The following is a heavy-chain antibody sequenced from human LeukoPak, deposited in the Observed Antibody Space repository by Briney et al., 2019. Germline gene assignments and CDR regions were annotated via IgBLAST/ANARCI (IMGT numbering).Heavy chain of an antibody. D-gene: IGHD3-16*01. J-gene: IGHJ4*02. CDR3: ASHHGRGEAFDY. CDR1: GASISDYY. CDR2: MYYSGIP. Sequence: SETLSLTCTVSGASISDYYWSWIRQPPGKRLEGIAYMYYSGIPNYSRSLKSRVTMSADKSNNQVSLTLTSVTAADTAVYYCASHHGRGEAFDYWGRGTLVPVSS. V-gene: IGHV4-59*08.